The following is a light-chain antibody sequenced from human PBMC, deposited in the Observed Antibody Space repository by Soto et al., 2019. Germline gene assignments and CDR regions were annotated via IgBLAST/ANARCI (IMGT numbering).Light chain of an antibody. Sequence: DVVRTQSPLSLPVTLGQPASISCRSNHSLVHSDGIAYFSWFQQRPGRSPRRLIYKVSSRDSGVPARFSGSGSGTDFALKISRVEAEDVGVYYCMQETHWPITFGQGTRLEIK. J-gene: IGKJ5*01. CDR3: MQETHWPIT. CDR2: KVS. V-gene: IGKV2-30*02. CDR1: HSLVHSDGIAY.